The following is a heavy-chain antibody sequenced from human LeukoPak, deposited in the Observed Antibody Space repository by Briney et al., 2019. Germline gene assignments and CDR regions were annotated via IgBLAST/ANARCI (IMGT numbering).Heavy chain of an antibody. V-gene: IGHV3-48*01. CDR3: ARRLEYSGSKGVFDY. J-gene: IGHJ4*02. D-gene: IGHD1-26*01. CDR2: ISSSSSAI. Sequence: PGGSLRLSCAASGFTFSSYTMNWVRQAPGKGLEWVSSISSSSSAIYYAASVKGRFTISRDNAKNSLYLQMNSLRAEDTALYYCARRLEYSGSKGVFDYWGQGTLVTVSS. CDR1: GFTFSSYT.